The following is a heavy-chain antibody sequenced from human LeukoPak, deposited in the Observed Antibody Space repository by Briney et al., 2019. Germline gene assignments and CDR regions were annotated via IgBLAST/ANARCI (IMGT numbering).Heavy chain of an antibody. V-gene: IGHV3-7*01. CDR1: GFTFSSYW. CDR2: INEKGNEK. J-gene: IGHJ4*02. Sequence: GGSLRLSCAASGFTFSSYWMSWVRQAPVKGLEWVANINEKGNEKYYVDSVKGRFTISRDNSKNSLYLQMDSLRDEDTAVFYCARGGAAAARKRGVDFWGQGTLVTVSS. D-gene: IGHD6-13*01. CDR3: ARGGAAAARKRGVDF.